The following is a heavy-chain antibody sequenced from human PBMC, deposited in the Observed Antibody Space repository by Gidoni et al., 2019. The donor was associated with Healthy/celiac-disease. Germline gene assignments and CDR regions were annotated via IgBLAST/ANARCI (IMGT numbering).Heavy chain of an antibody. J-gene: IGHJ5*02. CDR2: ISAYNGNT. CDR3: ARDTAEEWLFASWFDP. Sequence: QVQLVQSGAEVKKPGASVKVSCKASGYTFTSHGISWVRQAPGQGLAWMGWISAYNGNTNYAQKLQGRVTMTTDISTSTAYMELRSLRSDDTAVYYCARDTAEEWLFASWFDPWGQGTLVTVSS. CDR1: GYTFTSHG. V-gene: IGHV1-18*01. D-gene: IGHD3-3*01.